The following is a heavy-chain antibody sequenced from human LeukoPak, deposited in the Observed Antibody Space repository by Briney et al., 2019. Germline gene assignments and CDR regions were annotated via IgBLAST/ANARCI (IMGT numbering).Heavy chain of an antibody. CDR2: ISGSGGTT. CDR1: GFTFNNYA. J-gene: IGHJ4*02. Sequence: GGSLRLSCAASGFTFNNYAMSWVRQAPGKGLEWVSAISGSGGTTYYADSVKGRFTFSKDNSKNTLYLQMNSLRAEDTAVYYCSVATIFRGYYFDYRGQGTLVTVSS. CDR3: SVATIFRGYYFDY. D-gene: IGHD5-12*01. V-gene: IGHV3-23*01.